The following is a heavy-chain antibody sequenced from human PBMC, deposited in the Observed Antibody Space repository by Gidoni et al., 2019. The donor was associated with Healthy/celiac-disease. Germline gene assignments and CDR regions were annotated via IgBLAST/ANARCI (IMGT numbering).Heavy chain of an antibody. CDR3: AKEIVRSGSYYNQDDAFDI. Sequence: EVQLLESGGGLVQPGGSLRLSCAASGFTFSSYAMSWVRQAPGQGLEWVSAISGSGGSTYYADSVKGRFTISRDNSKNTLYLQMNSLRAEDTAVYYCAKEIVRSGSYYNQDDAFDIWGQGTMVTVSS. J-gene: IGHJ3*02. CDR2: ISGSGGST. CDR1: GFTFSSYA. D-gene: IGHD3-10*01. V-gene: IGHV3-23*01.